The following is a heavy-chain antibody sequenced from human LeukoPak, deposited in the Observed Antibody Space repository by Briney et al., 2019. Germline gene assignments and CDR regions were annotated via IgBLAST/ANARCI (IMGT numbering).Heavy chain of an antibody. CDR1: GGSMSPYH. CDR2: IYYSGST. CDR3: ARGRWETYDFWSGPTRYFDY. Sequence: SETLSLTCTVSGGSMSPYHWGWIRQPPGKGLEWTGYIYYSGSTNYNPSLKSRVTISVDTSKNQFSLKLSSVTAADTAVYYCARGRWETYDFWSGPTRYFDYWGQGTLVTVSS. V-gene: IGHV4-59*12. D-gene: IGHD3-3*01. J-gene: IGHJ4*02.